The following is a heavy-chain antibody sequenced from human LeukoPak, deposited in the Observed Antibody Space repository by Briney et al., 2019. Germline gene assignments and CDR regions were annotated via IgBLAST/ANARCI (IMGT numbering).Heavy chain of an antibody. J-gene: IGHJ6*02. CDR2: IKSKTDGGTT. V-gene: IGHV3-15*01. D-gene: IGHD3-10*01. Sequence: KSGGPLRLSCAASGFTLSNAWMRWVRQAPGKGVEGVGRIKSKTDGGTTDYTAPVKGRFTMSRDDSKNTLYLQMNSLKTEDTAVYYCTTGPFDYYGSASYLANGMDVWGQGTTVTVSS. CDR3: TTGPFDYYGSASYLANGMDV. CDR1: GFTLSNAW.